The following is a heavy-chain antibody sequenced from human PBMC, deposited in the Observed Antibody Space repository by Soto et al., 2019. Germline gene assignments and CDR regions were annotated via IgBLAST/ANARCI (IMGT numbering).Heavy chain of an antibody. CDR2: ISAYNGNT. CDR1: GYTFTSYG. V-gene: IGHV1-18*04. CDR3: ARDDILTGYPMIHDPFDI. J-gene: IGHJ3*02. Sequence: ASVKVSCKASGYTFTSYGISWVRQAPGQGLEWMGWISAYNGNTNYAQKLQGRVTMTTDTSTSTAYMELRSLRSDDTAVYYCARDDILTGYPMIHDPFDIWGQGTMVTVSS. D-gene: IGHD3-9*01.